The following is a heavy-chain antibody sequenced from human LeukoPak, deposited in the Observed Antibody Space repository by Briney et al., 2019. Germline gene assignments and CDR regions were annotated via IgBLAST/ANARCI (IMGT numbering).Heavy chain of an antibody. CDR1: GFTFSTFW. CDR2: IKEDGSEK. Sequence: GGSLRLSCAASGFTFSTFWMTWVRQAPGRGLEWVANIKEDGSEKYYVDSLKGRFTISRDNAKNSLYLQMNSLRAEDTAVYYCARMKGCSSTSCYFAIYWGQGTLVTVSS. D-gene: IGHD2-2*01. CDR3: ARMKGCSSTSCYFAIY. J-gene: IGHJ4*02. V-gene: IGHV3-7*05.